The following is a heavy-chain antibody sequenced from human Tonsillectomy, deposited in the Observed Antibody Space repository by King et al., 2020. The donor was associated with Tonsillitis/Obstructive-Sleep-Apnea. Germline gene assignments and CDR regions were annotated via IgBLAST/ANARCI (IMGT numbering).Heavy chain of an antibody. D-gene: IGHD4-11*01. Sequence: VQLVESGGGLVQPGGSLRLSCAASGFTFSSYWMSWVRQAPGKGLEWVANIKQDGSEKYYVDSVKGRFTISRDNAKNSLNLQMNSLRAEDTAVYYCAREGSNYVRGMDVWGQGTTVTVSS. CDR2: IKQDGSEK. V-gene: IGHV3-7*03. CDR3: AREGSNYVRGMDV. CDR1: GFTFSSYW. J-gene: IGHJ6*02.